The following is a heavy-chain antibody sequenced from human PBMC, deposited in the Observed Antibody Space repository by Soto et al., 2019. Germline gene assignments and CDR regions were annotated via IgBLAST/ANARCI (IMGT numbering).Heavy chain of an antibody. Sequence: ASVKVSFKASGYTFTSYYMHWVRQAPGQGLEWMGIINPSGGSTSYAQKFQGRVTMTRDTSTSTVYMELSSLRSEDTAVYYCARVRGLRMSHMDVWGKGTTVTVSS. CDR1: GYTFTSYY. V-gene: IGHV1-46*03. CDR2: INPSGGST. CDR3: ARVRGLRMSHMDV. J-gene: IGHJ6*03. D-gene: IGHD3-10*01.